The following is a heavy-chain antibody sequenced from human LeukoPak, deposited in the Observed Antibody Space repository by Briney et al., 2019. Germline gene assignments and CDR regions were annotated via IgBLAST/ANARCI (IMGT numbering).Heavy chain of an antibody. CDR3: ARDSVLGKGRAFDI. CDR1: GGSISSGGYY. J-gene: IGHJ3*02. Sequence: PSETLSLTCTVSGGSISSGGYYWSWIRQHPGKGLEWIGYIYYSGGTYYNPSLKSRVTISVDTSKNQFSLKLSSVTAADTAVYYCARDSVLGKGRAFDIWGQGTMVTVSS. D-gene: IGHD6-6*01. V-gene: IGHV4-31*03. CDR2: IYYSGGT.